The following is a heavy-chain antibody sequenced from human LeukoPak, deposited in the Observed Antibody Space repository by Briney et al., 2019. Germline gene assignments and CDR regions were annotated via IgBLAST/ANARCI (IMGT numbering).Heavy chain of an antibody. V-gene: IGHV1-2*02. D-gene: IGHD6-25*01. Sequence: GASVKVSCKASGYTFTGYYIHWVRQAPGQGLEWMGLIKPDSGDTNYAQNFRGRVTMTRDTSITTAYMELNRLTSDDTAVYYCVRDRLHNWFDPWGQGTLVTVSS. CDR2: IKPDSGDT. CDR3: VRDRLHNWFDP. CDR1: GYTFTGYY. J-gene: IGHJ5*02.